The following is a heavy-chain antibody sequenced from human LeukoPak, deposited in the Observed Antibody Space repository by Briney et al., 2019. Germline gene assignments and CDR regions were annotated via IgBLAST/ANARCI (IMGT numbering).Heavy chain of an antibody. Sequence: PSETLSLTCTVSGGSISSYYWSWIRQPAGKGLEWIGRIYTSGSTNYNPSLKSRVTMSVDTSKNQFSPKLSSVTAADTAVYYCARDRVYGGNSGFDYWGQGTLVTVSS. V-gene: IGHV4-4*07. D-gene: IGHD2-21*02. J-gene: IGHJ4*02. CDR2: IYTSGST. CDR3: ARDRVYGGNSGFDY. CDR1: GGSISSYY.